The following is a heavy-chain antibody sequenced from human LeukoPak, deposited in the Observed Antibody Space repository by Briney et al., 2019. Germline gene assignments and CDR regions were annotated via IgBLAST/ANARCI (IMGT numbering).Heavy chain of an antibody. CDR2: ISAYDGNT. CDR1: GYTFTSYG. J-gene: IGHJ4*02. CDR3: ARGLEVDFWSGYYWFNLYFDY. D-gene: IGHD3-3*01. V-gene: IGHV1-18*01. Sequence: ASVKVSCKASGYTFTSYGISWVRQAPGQGLEWMGWISAYDGNTNYAQKLQGRVTMTTDTSTSTAYMELRSLRSDDTAVYYCARGLEVDFWSGYYWFNLYFDYWGQGTLVTVSS.